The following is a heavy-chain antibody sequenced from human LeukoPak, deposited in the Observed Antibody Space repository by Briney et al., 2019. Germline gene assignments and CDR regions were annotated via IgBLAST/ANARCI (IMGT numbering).Heavy chain of an antibody. Sequence: ASVKVSFKASGYTFTSYDINWVRQATGQGLEWMGWMNPNSGNTGYAQKFQGRVTMTRDTSTSTAYMELSSLRSEDSAVYYCAREPLRTEHIDYWGQGTLVTVS. CDR2: MNPNSGNT. V-gene: IGHV1-8*01. CDR1: GYTFTSYD. CDR3: AREPLRTEHIDY. D-gene: IGHD1-14*01. J-gene: IGHJ4*02.